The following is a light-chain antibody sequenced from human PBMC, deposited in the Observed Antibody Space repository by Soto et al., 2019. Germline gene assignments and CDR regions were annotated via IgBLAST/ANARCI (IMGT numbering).Light chain of an antibody. CDR3: QQYTGPPTT. V-gene: IGKV3-20*01. J-gene: IGKJ5*01. CDR1: QTVSSNY. Sequence: EIILSQSPDTLYLTPGERATLSCRASQTVSSNYLAWCQQRPGQAPRLLIYGASTRAAGIPDRFSGSGSGTDFTLTITRLEPEDSAVYFCQQYTGPPTTFGQGTLLEVK. CDR2: GAS.